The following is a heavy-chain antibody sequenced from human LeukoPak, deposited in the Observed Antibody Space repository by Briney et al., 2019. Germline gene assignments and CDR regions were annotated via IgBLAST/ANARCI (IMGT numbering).Heavy chain of an antibody. V-gene: IGHV3-7*01. CDR2: IKQAGSEK. CDR1: GITFSGYW. J-gene: IGHJ4*02. CDR3: ARGSALHYTIFGVVPPSDLDY. D-gene: IGHD3-3*01. Sequence: GGSLRLSCAASGITFSGYWMSWVRQPPGKGLEWVANIKQAGSEKYYVDSVKGRFTISRDDAKKSVYLQMNSLRAEDTAVYYCARGSALHYTIFGVVPPSDLDYWGQGTLVTVSS.